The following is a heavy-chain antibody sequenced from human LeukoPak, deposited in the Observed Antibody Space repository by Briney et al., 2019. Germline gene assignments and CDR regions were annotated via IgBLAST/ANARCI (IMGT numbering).Heavy chain of an antibody. V-gene: IGHV4-34*01. J-gene: IGHJ5*02. CDR3: ARVPTPNYYDKRSWFDP. CDR1: GGSFSGYY. CDR2: INHSGST. Sequence: PSETLSLTCAVYGGSFSGYYWSWIRQPPGKGLEWIGEINHSGSTNYNPSLKSRVTISVDTSKNQFSLELSSVTAADTAVCYCARVPTPNYYDKRSWFDPWGQGTLVTVSS. D-gene: IGHD3-22*01.